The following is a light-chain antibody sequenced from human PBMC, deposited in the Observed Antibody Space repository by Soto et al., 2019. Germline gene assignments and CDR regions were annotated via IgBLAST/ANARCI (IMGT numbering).Light chain of an antibody. J-gene: IGKJ3*01. CDR2: AAS. Sequence: DIQLTQSPSFLSASVGDRVTITCRTSQGIGSYLAWYQQKPGKTPKLLIYAASFLQSGVPSRFSGSGSGSEFTLPIRRLQPEDLATSYCQQLNSYPPQFPFGPGTKVDIK. V-gene: IGKV1-9*01. CDR3: QQLNSYPPQFP. CDR1: QGIGSY.